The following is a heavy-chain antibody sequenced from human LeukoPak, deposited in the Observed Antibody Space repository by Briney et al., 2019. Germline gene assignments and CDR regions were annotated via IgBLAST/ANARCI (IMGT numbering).Heavy chain of an antibody. CDR1: GFTFSSYG. Sequence: GGSLRLSCAASGFTFSSYGMHWVRQAPGKGLEWVAVISYDGNNKYYADSVKGRFTISRDNSKNTLYLQMDDLRAEDTAVYYCAKYQRQWLPKGGFDYWGQGTLVTVSS. CDR2: ISYDGNNK. V-gene: IGHV3-30*18. CDR3: AKYQRQWLPKGGFDY. D-gene: IGHD6-19*01. J-gene: IGHJ4*02.